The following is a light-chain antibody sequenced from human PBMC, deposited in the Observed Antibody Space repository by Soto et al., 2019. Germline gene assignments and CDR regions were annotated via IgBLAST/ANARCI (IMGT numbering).Light chain of an antibody. CDR1: QSISGY. CDR3: QQSYSTPKT. CDR2: AAS. Sequence: DIQMTQSPSSLSASVGARVTITCRASQSISGYLNWYQQKPGKAPNLLIYAASSLQSRVPSRFSGSGSATDFTLTISSLQPEDFATYYCQQSYSTPKTFGEGTRVEI. V-gene: IGKV1-39*01. J-gene: IGKJ1*01.